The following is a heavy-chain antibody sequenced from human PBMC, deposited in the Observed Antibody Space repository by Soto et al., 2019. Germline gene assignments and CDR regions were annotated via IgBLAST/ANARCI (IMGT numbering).Heavy chain of an antibody. J-gene: IGHJ6*02. CDR3: ARAPLLVQLERAPYGMDV. CDR2: TYYRSKWYN. V-gene: IGHV6-1*01. CDR1: GDSVSSNSAA. D-gene: IGHD1-1*01. Sequence: PSQTLSLTCAISGDSVSSNSAAWNWIRQSPSRGLEWLGRTYYRSKWYNDYAVSVKSRITINPDTSKNQFSLQLNSVTPEDTAVYYCARAPLLVQLERAPYGMDVWGQGTTVTVSS.